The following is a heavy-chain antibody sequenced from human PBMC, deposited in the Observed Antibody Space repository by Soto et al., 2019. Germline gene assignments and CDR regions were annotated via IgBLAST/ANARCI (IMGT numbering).Heavy chain of an antibody. J-gene: IGHJ4*02. Sequence: QPGGSLRLSCAASGFTFSSYWMSWVRQAPGKGLEWVANIKQDGSEKYYVDSVKGRFTISRDNAKNSLYLQMNSLRAEDTAVYYCARLGQLWSRAPIHFDYWGQGTLVTVSS. CDR2: IKQDGSEK. V-gene: IGHV3-7*03. D-gene: IGHD5-18*01. CDR3: ARLGQLWSRAPIHFDY. CDR1: GFTFSSYW.